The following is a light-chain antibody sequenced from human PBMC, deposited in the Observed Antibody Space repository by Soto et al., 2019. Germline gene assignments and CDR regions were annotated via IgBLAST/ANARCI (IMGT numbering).Light chain of an antibody. V-gene: IGLV1-40*01. CDR3: QSYDSSLSGFYV. CDR1: SSNIGAGYD. Sequence: QSALAQPPSVSGAPGQTVTISCTGSSSNIGAGYDVHWYQQLPGRAPKLLIYDNNNRASGVPARFSGSKSATSASLAITGLQAEDGADYFCQSYDSSLSGFYVFGTGTKV. CDR2: DNN. J-gene: IGLJ1*01.